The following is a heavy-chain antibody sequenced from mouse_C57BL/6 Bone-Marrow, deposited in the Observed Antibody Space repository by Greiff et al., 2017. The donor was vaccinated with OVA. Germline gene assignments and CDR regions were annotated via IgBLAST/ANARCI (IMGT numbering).Heavy chain of an antibody. CDR2: ITPSSGYT. D-gene: IGHD4-1*01. CDR1: GYPFTSSW. J-gene: IGHJ2*01. CDR3: AELYCFDY. V-gene: IGHV1-7*01. Sequence: VQLQQSGAELAKPGASVKLSCKASGYPFTSSWMHWVKQRPGQGLEWIGYITPSSGYTKYNQKFKDKATLTADKSSSTAYMQLSSLTYEDSAVYYCAELYCFDYWGQGTTLTVSS.